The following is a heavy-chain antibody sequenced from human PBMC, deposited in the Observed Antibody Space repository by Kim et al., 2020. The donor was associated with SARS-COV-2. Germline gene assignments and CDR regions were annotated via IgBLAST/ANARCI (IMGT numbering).Heavy chain of an antibody. D-gene: IGHD2-21*02. V-gene: IGHV1-69*01. J-gene: IGHJ4*02. CDR3: ARGLTVGVTTGQMDY. Sequence: QKFQGRVTITADESTSTAYMELSSLRSEDTAVYYCARGLTVGVTTGQMDYWGQGTLVTVSS.